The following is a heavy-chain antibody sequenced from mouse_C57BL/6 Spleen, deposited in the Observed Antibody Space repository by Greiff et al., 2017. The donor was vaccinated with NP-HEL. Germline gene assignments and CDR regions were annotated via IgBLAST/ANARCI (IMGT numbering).Heavy chain of an antibody. CDR1: GYTFTSYW. CDR3: ARTDYGSRLDY. J-gene: IGHJ2*01. Sequence: QVQLKQPGAELVMPGASVKLSCKASGYTFTSYWMHWVKQRPGQGLEWIGEIDPSDSYTNYNQKFKGKSTLTVDKSSSTAYMQLSSLTSEDSAVYYCARTDYGSRLDYWGQGTTLTVSS. CDR2: IDPSDSYT. D-gene: IGHD1-1*01. V-gene: IGHV1-69*01.